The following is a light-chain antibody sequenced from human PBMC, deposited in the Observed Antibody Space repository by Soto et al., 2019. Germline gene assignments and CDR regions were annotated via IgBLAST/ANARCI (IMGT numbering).Light chain of an antibody. J-gene: IGKJ1*01. CDR3: QRHGAT. Sequence: IVLTQSPDTLSLSPGERATLSCRASQSVSSSDLAWYQQKPGQAPRLLIYGAFSRATGIPDRFSGSGSGTDFTLTISGLEPEDSAVYYCQRHGATFGQGTKVDIK. V-gene: IGKV3-20*01. CDR2: GAF. CDR1: QSVSSSD.